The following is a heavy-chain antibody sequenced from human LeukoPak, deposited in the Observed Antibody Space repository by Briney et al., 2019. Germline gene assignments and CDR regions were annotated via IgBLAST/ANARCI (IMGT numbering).Heavy chain of an antibody. V-gene: IGHV1-69*13. CDR1: GYTFTSYG. Sequence: SVKVSCKASGYTFTSYGISWVRQAPGQGLEWMGGIIPIFGTANYAQKFQGRVTITADESTSTAYMELSSLRSEDTAVYYCARTIINLNYFDYWGQGTLVTVSS. CDR3: ARTIINLNYFDY. J-gene: IGHJ4*02. CDR2: IIPIFGTA. D-gene: IGHD3-9*01.